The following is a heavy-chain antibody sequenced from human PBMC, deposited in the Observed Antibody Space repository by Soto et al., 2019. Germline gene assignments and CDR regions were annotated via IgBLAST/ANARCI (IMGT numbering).Heavy chain of an antibody. CDR3: ASLYYYDSSGYYGFDY. J-gene: IGHJ4*02. V-gene: IGHV1-18*01. D-gene: IGHD3-22*01. Sequence: GASVKVSCKASGYTFTSYGISWVRQAPGQGLEWMGWISAYNGNTNYAQKLQGRVTMTTDTSTSTAYMELRSLRSDDTAVYYCASLYYYDSSGYYGFDYWGQGTLVTVSS. CDR2: ISAYNGNT. CDR1: GYTFTSYG.